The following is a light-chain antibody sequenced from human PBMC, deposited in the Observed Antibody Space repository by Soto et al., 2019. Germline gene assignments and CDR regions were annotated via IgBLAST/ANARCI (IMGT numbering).Light chain of an antibody. J-gene: IGKJ2*01. CDR1: QSVSSSY. Sequence: EIGLTQSPGTLSLSPGERATLSCRASQSVSSSYLAWYQQKPGQAPRLLIYGASSRATGIPDMFSGSGSGTDFTLTISRLEPEDFAVYYCQQYGSSHTFGQGTKLEIK. V-gene: IGKV3-20*01. CDR3: QQYGSSHT. CDR2: GAS.